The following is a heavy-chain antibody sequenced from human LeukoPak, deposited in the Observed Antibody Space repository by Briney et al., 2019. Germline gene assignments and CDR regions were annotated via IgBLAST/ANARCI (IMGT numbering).Heavy chain of an antibody. CDR3: ARGLDSGRPPLGTFEI. D-gene: IGHD1-26*01. CDR2: ISAYNGNT. Sequence: ASVTVSYMASGYTFTDYYMHGVRQPPGQGRDWMGWISAYNGNTNNEQKIQGRVTMTRGRSTSTVYMELRSLKSDDTAVYYCARGLDSGRPPLGTFEIWGQGTMATVSS. J-gene: IGHJ3*02. V-gene: IGHV1-18*04. CDR1: GYTFTDYY.